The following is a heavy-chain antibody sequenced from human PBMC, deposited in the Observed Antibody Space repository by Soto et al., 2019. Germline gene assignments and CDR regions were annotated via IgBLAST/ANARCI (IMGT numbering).Heavy chain of an antibody. CDR2: ISPYSGNT. Sequence: QVQLVQSGDEVRKPGASVKVSCKASGYIFVNYGIAWVRQAPGQGLEWMGWISPYSGNTHYATKFQGRLTMTTDTXXSNASMGLGSLTSDGTAVYYWAMVDNYVTPTPHDVWGQGTTVTVSS. D-gene: IGHD3-16*01. V-gene: IGHV1-18*01. CDR3: AMVDNYVTPTPHDV. CDR1: GYIFVNYG. J-gene: IGHJ6*02.